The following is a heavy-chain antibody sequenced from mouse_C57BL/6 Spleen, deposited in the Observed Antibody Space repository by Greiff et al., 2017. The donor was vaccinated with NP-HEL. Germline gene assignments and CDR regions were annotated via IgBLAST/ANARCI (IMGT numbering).Heavy chain of an antibody. CDR1: GYTFTSYW. Sequence: QVQLQQPGAELVKPGASVTMSCKASGYTFTSYWITWVKQRPGQGLEWIGDIYPGSGSTNYNEKFKSKATLTVDTSSSTAYMQLSSLTSEDSAVYYCARGGSSYYAMDYWGQGTSVTVSS. CDR2: IYPGSGST. J-gene: IGHJ4*01. D-gene: IGHD1-1*01. V-gene: IGHV1-55*01. CDR3: ARGGSSYYAMDY.